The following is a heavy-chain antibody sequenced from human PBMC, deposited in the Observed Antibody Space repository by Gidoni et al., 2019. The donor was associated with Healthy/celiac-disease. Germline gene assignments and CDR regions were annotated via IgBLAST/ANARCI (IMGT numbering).Heavy chain of an antibody. CDR2: IYPGDSDT. D-gene: IGHD3-22*01. CDR3: ARLMDYYDSSDQNWFDP. CDR1: GYSFTSYW. J-gene: IGHJ5*02. Sequence: EVQLVQSGAEVKKPGESLKISCKGSGYSFTSYWIGWVRQMPGKGLEWMGIIYPGDSDTRYSPSFQGQVTISADKSISTAYLQWSSLKASDTAMYYCARLMDYYDSSDQNWFDPWGQGTLVTVSS. V-gene: IGHV5-51*01.